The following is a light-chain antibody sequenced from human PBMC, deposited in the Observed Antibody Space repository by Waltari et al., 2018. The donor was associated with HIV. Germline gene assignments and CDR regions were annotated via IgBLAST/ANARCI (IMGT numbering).Light chain of an antibody. Sequence: QSALTQPRSVSGSPGQSVTISCTGTSSDVGGDNSLSWYQQHPGKAPKLLIYEVSKWPSGVPDRFSGSKSGNTASLTISGLRADDEADYYCCSYGGTYNVFGTGTKVTIL. CDR3: CSYGGTYNV. V-gene: IGLV2-11*01. J-gene: IGLJ1*01. CDR1: SSDVGGDNS. CDR2: EVS.